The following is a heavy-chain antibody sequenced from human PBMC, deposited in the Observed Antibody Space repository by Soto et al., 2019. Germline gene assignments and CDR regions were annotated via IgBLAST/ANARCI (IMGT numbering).Heavy chain of an antibody. CDR2: ISDSVDST. J-gene: IGHJ4*02. CDR1: GFTCRSYA. D-gene: IGHD3-10*01. Sequence: GSRIRSGAACGFTCRSYAINWVLQAPWNGLEWVSTISDSVDSTYYADSAKGRFTISRDNSKTTLYLQMNSLRAEDTAVYYCAKAAYGSGSYYNYFDYWGQGSLAPVSS. V-gene: IGHV3-23*01. CDR3: AKAAYGSGSYYNYFDY.